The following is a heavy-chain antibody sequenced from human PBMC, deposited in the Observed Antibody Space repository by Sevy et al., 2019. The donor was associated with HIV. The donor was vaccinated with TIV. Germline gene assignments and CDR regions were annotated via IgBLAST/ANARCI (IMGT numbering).Heavy chain of an antibody. CDR1: GGSISSYY. V-gene: IGHV4-59*01. D-gene: IGHD3-22*01. CDR2: IYYSGRT. Sequence: SETLSLTCTVSGGSISSYYWSWIRQPPGKGLEWIGYIYYSGRTNYNPSLKSRVTISVDTSKNQFPLKLSSVTAADTAVYYCARELGYYDSSGYFNAFDIWGQGTMVTVSS. J-gene: IGHJ3*02. CDR3: ARELGYYDSSGYFNAFDI.